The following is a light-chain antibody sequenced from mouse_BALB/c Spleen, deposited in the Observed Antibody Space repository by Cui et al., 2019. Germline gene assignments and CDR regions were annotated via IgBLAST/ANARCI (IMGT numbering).Light chain of an antibody. CDR3: LQYDEFPLT. V-gene: IGKV14-111*01. J-gene: IGKJ5*01. CDR2: RAN. Sequence: DIMMTQFPSFQFAPLGERVTITCKASQDINSYLSWFQQKPGKSPKTLIYRANRLVDGIPSRFSGSGSGQDYSLTISSLEYEDMGSYYCLQYDEFPLTFGAGTKLELK. CDR1: QDINSY.